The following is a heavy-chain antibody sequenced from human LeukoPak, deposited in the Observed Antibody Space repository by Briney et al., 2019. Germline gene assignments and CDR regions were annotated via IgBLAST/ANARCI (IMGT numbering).Heavy chain of an antibody. Sequence: GGSLRLSCVASGFTFSAYGMHWVRQAPGRGLEWVAVISYDGGQKYYADSVKGRFTISRDNSKNTLYLQMNSLRAEDTAVYYCAKAHCSSTSCSRGYFDLWGRGTLVTVSS. CDR3: AKAHCSSTSCSRGYFDL. CDR1: GFTFSAYG. J-gene: IGHJ2*01. D-gene: IGHD2-2*01. CDR2: ISYDGGQK. V-gene: IGHV3-30*18.